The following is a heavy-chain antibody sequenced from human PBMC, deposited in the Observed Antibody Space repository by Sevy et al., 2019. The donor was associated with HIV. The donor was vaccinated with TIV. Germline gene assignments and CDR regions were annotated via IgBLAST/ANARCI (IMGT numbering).Heavy chain of an antibody. D-gene: IGHD3-10*01. Sequence: GGFLRLSCAASGFTFSSYGMHWVRQAPGKGLEWMAVIWYDGSNKYYADSVKGRFTISRDNSKNTLYLQMNSLRAEDTAVYYCARDGGSEDTMVRGVPYYYYGMDVWGQGTTVTVSS. CDR3: ARDGGSEDTMVRGVPYYYYGMDV. CDR2: IWYDGSNK. V-gene: IGHV3-33*01. J-gene: IGHJ6*02. CDR1: GFTFSSYG.